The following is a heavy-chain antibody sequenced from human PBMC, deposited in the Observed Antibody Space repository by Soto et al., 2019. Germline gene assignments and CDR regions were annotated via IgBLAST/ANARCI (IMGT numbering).Heavy chain of an antibody. V-gene: IGHV1-18*01. CDR3: ARGPVAGSDF. J-gene: IGHJ4*02. CDR1: GYPFRSYG. CDR2: ISPYSGET. D-gene: IGHD6-19*01. Sequence: QVQLVQSGAEVKKPAASVRVSCKASGYPFRSYGIVWVRQAPGQGLEWMGWISPYSGETRYTEKFQDRLTLTTDTSTNTAYMDLRSLTSVDTAVYFCARGPVAGSDFWGQGTLVTVSS.